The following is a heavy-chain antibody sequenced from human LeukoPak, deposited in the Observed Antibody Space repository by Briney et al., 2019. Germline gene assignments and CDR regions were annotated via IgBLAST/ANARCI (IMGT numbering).Heavy chain of an antibody. Sequence: GASVKVSCKASGYTFTSYYMHWVRQAPGQGLEWMGIINPSGGSTSYAQKFQGRVTMTRDMSTSTVYMELSSLRSEDTAVYYCARATNYYDSSGYSNTVYYFDYWGQGTLVTVSS. J-gene: IGHJ4*02. D-gene: IGHD3-22*01. CDR3: ARATNYYDSSGYSNTVYYFDY. V-gene: IGHV1-46*01. CDR1: GYTFTSYY. CDR2: INPSGGST.